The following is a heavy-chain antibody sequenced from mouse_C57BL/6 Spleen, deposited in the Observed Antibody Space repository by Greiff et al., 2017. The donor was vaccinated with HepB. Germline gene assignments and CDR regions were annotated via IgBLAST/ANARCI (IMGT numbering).Heavy chain of an antibody. CDR2: IFPGSGST. Sequence: VQLQQSGPELVKPGASVKISCKASGYTFTDYYINWVKQRPGQGLEWIGWIFPGSGSTYYNEKFKGKATLTVDKSSSTAYMLLSSLTSEDSAVYFCARSTTVVATGDYYAMDYWGQGTSVTVSS. CDR3: ARSTTVVATGDYYAMDY. CDR1: GYTFTDYY. V-gene: IGHV1-75*01. J-gene: IGHJ4*01. D-gene: IGHD1-1*01.